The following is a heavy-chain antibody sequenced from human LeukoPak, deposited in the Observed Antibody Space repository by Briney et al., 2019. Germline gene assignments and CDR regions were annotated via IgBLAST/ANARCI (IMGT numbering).Heavy chain of an antibody. CDR1: GFTFSSYW. CDR3: ARGRPHGNDY. V-gene: IGHV3-74*01. Sequence: GGSLRLSCAASGFTFSSYWMNWVRQAPGKGLVWVSRIASDGSSTTYADSVKGRFSISRDNAKNTLYLQMNSLRVEDTAVYYRARGRPHGNDYWGQGTLVTVSS. J-gene: IGHJ4*02. CDR2: IASDGSST. D-gene: IGHD4-23*01.